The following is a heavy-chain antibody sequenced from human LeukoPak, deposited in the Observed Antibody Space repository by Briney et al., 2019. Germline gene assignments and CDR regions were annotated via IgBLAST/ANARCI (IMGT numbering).Heavy chain of an antibody. Sequence: TSETLSLTCAVSGDSISSGDYSWSWIRQPSGKGLEWIGYIFHSGSSYYNPSLKSRVTISVDKSKNQFSLRLTSVTAADTAVYYCARELWFVNTPGSWFDPWGQGTLVTVSS. J-gene: IGHJ5*02. CDR1: GDSISSGDYS. D-gene: IGHD3-10*01. V-gene: IGHV4-30-2*01. CDR2: IFHSGSS. CDR3: ARELWFVNTPGSWFDP.